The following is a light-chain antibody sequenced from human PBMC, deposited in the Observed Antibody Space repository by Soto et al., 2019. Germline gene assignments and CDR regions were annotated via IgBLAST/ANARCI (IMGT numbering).Light chain of an antibody. CDR2: AAS. J-gene: IGKJ2*01. CDR3: QQSYSTTRT. V-gene: IGKV1-39*01. CDR1: PSISSN. Sequence: DIQMTQSPSSRSASVGDRFTFTCRAIPSISSNLNWYQQKPGKAPKLLIYAASSLQSGVPSRFSGSGSGTDFTLTISSLQPEDFATYYCQQSYSTTRTFGQGTKLEIK.